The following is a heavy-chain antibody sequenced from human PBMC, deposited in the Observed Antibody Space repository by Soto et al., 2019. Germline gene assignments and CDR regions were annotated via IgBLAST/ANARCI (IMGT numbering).Heavy chain of an antibody. CDR1: GFTFSSYA. J-gene: IGHJ4*02. D-gene: IGHD6-13*01. CDR3: ARPQIGSSSWSPTFDY. CDR2: ISYEGSNK. Sequence: GGSLRLSCAASGFTFSSYAMHWVRQAPGKGLEWVAVISYEGSNKYYADSVKGRFTISRDNSKNTLYLQMNSLRAEDTAVYYCARPQIGSSSWSPTFDYWGQGTLVTVSS. V-gene: IGHV3-30*04.